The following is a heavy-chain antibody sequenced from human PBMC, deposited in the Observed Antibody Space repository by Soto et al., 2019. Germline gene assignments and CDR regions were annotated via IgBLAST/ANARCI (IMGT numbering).Heavy chain of an antibody. Sequence: SVKVSCKSSGCALTGYYIHRVRQAPGQGLEWMGWINPNSGDTNYAQKFQGRVTMTRDTSFSTAYMELSSLRSDDTAVYYCATRYSYVHFWGQGTLVTASS. CDR3: ATRYSYVHF. D-gene: IGHD5-18*01. V-gene: IGHV1-2*02. J-gene: IGHJ4*02. CDR2: INPNSGDT. CDR1: GCALTGYY.